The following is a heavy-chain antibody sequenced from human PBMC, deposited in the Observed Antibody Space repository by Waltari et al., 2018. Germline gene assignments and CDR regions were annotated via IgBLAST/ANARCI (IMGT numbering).Heavy chain of an antibody. CDR2: VYYTGNT. Sequence: QLQLQASGPGLVKPSGTLSLACAVSGRSIQNPNLYWGWVRQRPGKGLEFIGSVYYTGNTYYNPSLMRRVTISVDTSKNKFSLRLTSVTAAYTAVYYCATPYGSGTNFDYWGQGTLVTVSS. CDR3: ATPYGSGTNFDY. D-gene: IGHD3-10*01. CDR1: GRSIQNPNLY. J-gene: IGHJ4*02. V-gene: IGHV4-39*01.